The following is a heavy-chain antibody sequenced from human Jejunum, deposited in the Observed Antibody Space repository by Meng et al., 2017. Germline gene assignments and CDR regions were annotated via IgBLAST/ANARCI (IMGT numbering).Heavy chain of an antibody. J-gene: IGHJ4*02. CDR2: FTRGGTT. CDR1: GGSISGYF. CDR3: ARHEVDFDN. Sequence: QLQLQRWGAGLLKPSETLSLTCAVYGGSISGYFWSWIRQAPGEGLEWVGEFTRGGTTNYNPSLKSRVTISADTSKNQFSLTLSSVSAADTAVYYCARHEVDFDNWGQGTLVTVSS. V-gene: IGHV4-34*02. D-gene: IGHD1-26*01.